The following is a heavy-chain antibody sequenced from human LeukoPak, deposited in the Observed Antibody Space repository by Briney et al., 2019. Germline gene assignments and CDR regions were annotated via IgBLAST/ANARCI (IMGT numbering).Heavy chain of an antibody. CDR1: GFTFSQYW. V-gene: IGHV3-7*04. CDR3: ARAIAAAGRAGSY. CDR2: IKHEGSEKKDGSEK. J-gene: IGHJ4*02. Sequence: GRSLRLAWAAAGFTFSQYWMGWVRQAPCGGLDWVGNIKHEGSEKKDGSEKPYVDSVKGRFTISRDNAKNSLYLQMNSLRAEDTAVYYCARAIAAAGRAGSYWGQGTLVTVSS. D-gene: IGHD6-13*01.